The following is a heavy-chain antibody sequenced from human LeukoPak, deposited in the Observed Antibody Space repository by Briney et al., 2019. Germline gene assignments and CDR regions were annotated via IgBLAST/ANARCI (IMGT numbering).Heavy chain of an antibody. D-gene: IGHD6-19*01. CDR3: ARGTEVADTSAFDI. V-gene: IGHV3-21*01. CDR2: ISTSSEYI. CDR1: RFTFSTYD. J-gene: IGHJ3*02. Sequence: GGSLRLSCAVSRFTFSTYDMNWVPHAPEEGLEWVSMISTSSEYIYNTHPVKGRHPISRDNAKNSLYLQMNSLRAEDTAVYYCARGTEVADTSAFDIWGRGTMVTVSS.